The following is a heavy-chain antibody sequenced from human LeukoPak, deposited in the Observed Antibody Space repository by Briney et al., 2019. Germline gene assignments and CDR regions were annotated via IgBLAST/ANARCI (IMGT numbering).Heavy chain of an antibody. CDR1: GFTFSSYS. CDR3: ARDQHYGSGSLDP. D-gene: IGHD3-10*01. Sequence: GGSLRLSCAASGFTFSSYSMNWVRQAPGKGLEWVSSISSSSSTIYYADSVKGRFTISRDNAKNSLYLQMNSLRAEDTALYHCARDQHYGSGSLDPWGQGTLVTVSS. V-gene: IGHV3-21*04. J-gene: IGHJ5*02. CDR2: ISSSSSTI.